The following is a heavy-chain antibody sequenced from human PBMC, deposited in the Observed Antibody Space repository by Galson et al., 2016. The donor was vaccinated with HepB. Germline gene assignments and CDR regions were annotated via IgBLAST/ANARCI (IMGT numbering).Heavy chain of an antibody. CDR2: MSGSGDDT. D-gene: IGHD6-13*01. Sequence: SLRLSCAASGFSFSIFAMSWVRQAPGKGLEWVSTMSGSGDDTYYADSLQGRFTISRDNSKNTLYLQINTLRAEDTAVYYCALGGLRSSWAYYWGQGTLVTVSS. CDR3: ALGGLRSSWAYY. CDR1: GFSFSIFA. V-gene: IGHV3-23*01. J-gene: IGHJ4*02.